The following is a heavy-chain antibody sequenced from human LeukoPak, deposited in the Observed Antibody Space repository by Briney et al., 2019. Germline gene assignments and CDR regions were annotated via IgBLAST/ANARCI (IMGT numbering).Heavy chain of an antibody. Sequence: SETLSLTCTVSGGSISSSSYYWGWIRQPAGKGLEWIGRIYTSGSTNYNPSLKSRVTISVDTSKNQFSLKLSSVTAADTAVYYCARVPPNYDILTGYYVWGQGTLVTVSS. CDR1: GGSISSSSYY. J-gene: IGHJ4*02. CDR3: ARVPPNYDILTGYYV. V-gene: IGHV4-61*02. D-gene: IGHD3-9*01. CDR2: IYTSGST.